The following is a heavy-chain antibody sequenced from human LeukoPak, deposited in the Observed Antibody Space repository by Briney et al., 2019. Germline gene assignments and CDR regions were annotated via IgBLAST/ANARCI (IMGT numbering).Heavy chain of an antibody. V-gene: IGHV1-69*13. D-gene: IGHD3-10*01. CDR1: GGTFSSYV. J-gene: IGHJ3*02. Sequence: SVKVSCKASGGTFSSYVISWVRQAPGQGLEWMGGIIPMFGTANYAQKFQGRVTINADESTSTAYMELSSLRSEDTAVYYCARPPPGGFEHGFDIWGQGTMVTVSS. CDR2: IIPMFGTA. CDR3: ARPPPGGFEHGFDI.